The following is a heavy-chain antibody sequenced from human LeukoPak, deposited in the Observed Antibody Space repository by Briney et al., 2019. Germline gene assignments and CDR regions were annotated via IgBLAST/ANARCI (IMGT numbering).Heavy chain of an antibody. V-gene: IGHV1-69*13. CDR2: IIPIFGTA. D-gene: IGHD3-9*01. J-gene: IGHJ4*02. Sequence: SVKVSCKASGGTFSSYAISWVRQAPGQGLEWMGGIIPIFGTANYGQKFQGRVTITADESTSTAYMELSSLKSEDTAVYYCATLHYDILTGHDYWGQGTLVTVSS. CDR3: ATLHYDILTGHDY. CDR1: GGTFSSYA.